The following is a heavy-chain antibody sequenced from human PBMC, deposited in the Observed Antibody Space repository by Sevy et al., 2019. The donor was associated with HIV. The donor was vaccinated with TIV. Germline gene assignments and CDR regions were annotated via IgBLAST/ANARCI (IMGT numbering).Heavy chain of an antibody. CDR2: INPNSGGT. CDR3: ARSGRTYYYDSSGYYYAYDY. CDR1: GYTFTGYY. Sequence: ASVKVSCKASGYTFTGYYMHWVRQAPGQGLEWMGWINPNSGGTNYAQKFQDRVTMTRDTSISTAYMELSRLRSDDTAVYYCARSGRTYYYDSSGYYYAYDYWGQGTLVTVSS. J-gene: IGHJ4*02. D-gene: IGHD3-22*01. V-gene: IGHV1-2*02.